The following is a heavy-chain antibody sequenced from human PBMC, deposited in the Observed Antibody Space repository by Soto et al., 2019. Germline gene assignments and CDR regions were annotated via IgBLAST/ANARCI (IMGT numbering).Heavy chain of an antibody. Sequence: QVQLQESGPGLVKPSQTLSLTCTVSGGSISSGGYYWTWIRQHPGKGLEWIGYNYYSGITYYNPSLKRRVTFSRDTSKNQFSLKLSSVTAADTAVYYCARGSSIAGLYYGMDVWGQGTTVTVSS. D-gene: IGHD6-6*01. CDR1: GGSISSGGYY. V-gene: IGHV4-31*03. CDR2: NYYSGIT. CDR3: ARGSSIAGLYYGMDV. J-gene: IGHJ6*02.